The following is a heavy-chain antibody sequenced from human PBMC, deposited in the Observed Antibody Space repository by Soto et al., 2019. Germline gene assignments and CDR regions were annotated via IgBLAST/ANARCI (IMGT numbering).Heavy chain of an antibody. CDR3: ARARGYCSSTSCTSWYFDY. CDR1: GYTFTNHY. Sequence: GASVKVSCKASGYTFTNHYIHWVRQAPGQGLEWMGIINPSGGSTSYAQKFQGRVTMTRDTSTSTVYMELSSLKSEDTAVYYCARARGYCSSTSCTSWYFDYWGQGTLVTVSS. V-gene: IGHV1-46*01. J-gene: IGHJ4*02. CDR2: INPSGGST. D-gene: IGHD2-2*01.